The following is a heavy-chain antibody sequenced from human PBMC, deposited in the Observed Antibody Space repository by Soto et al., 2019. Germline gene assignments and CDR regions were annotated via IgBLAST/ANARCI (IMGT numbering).Heavy chain of an antibody. CDR1: GRSFSGYY. Sequence: PSETLSLTCAVYGRSFSGYYWSWIRQPPGKGLEWIGEINHSGSTNYNPSLKSRVTISVDTSKNQFSLKLSSVTAADTAVYYCARGSSQFNRRGSGSRNWFDPWGQGTLVTVSS. J-gene: IGHJ5*02. CDR3: ARGSSQFNRRGSGSRNWFDP. CDR2: INHSGST. D-gene: IGHD3-10*01. V-gene: IGHV4-34*01.